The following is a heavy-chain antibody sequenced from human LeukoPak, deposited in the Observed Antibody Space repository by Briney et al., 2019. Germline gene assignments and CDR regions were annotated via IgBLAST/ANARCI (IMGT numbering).Heavy chain of an antibody. Sequence: GGSLRLSCAASGFTLSSYAMSWVRQAPGKGLEWVSAISGSGGSTYYADSVKGRLTISRDSSKNTLYLQMNSLRAEDTAVYYCAKEKGRYSSSWYGAFDIWGQGTMVTVSS. J-gene: IGHJ3*02. CDR1: GFTLSSYA. D-gene: IGHD6-13*01. CDR3: AKEKGRYSSSWYGAFDI. CDR2: ISGSGGST. V-gene: IGHV3-23*01.